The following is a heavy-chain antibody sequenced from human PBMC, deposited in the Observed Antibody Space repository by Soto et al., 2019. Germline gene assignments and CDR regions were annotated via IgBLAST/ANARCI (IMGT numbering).Heavy chain of an antibody. CDR2: ISSSGGST. CDR1: GFSCSKYA. V-gene: IGHV3-23*01. D-gene: IGHD3-3*01. Sequence: GGSLRLSCAASGFSCSKYAMNWVRQAPGKGLEWVSGISSSGGSTAYGDSVKGRFTISRDNSKNTLYLQMNSLRADDAAVYFCAKGHYFWTTWSQYYGTYFWGPATTGSVPS. CDR3: AKGHYFWTTWSQYYGTYF. J-gene: IGHJ6*02.